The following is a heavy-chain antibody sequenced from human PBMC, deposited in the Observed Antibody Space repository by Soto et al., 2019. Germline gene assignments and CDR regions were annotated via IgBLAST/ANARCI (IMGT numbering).Heavy chain of an antibody. D-gene: IGHD6-6*01. Sequence: PGESLKISCKGSGYIFTNYWIGWARQMPGKGLEWMGRIDPSDSYTNYSPSFQGHVTISADKSISTAYLQWSSLKASDTAMYYCAREGNLEYSSSSSGYYYYYYGMDVWGQGTTVTVSS. CDR1: GYIFTNYW. J-gene: IGHJ6*02. CDR3: AREGNLEYSSSSSGYYYYYYGMDV. V-gene: IGHV5-10-1*01. CDR2: IDPSDSYT.